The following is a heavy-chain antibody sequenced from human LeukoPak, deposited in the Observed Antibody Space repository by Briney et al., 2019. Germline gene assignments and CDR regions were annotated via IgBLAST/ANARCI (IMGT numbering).Heavy chain of an antibody. CDR3: ARGSGRYLVY. D-gene: IGHD3-16*01. Sequence: AGGSLRLSCAASGFTFSSYAMSWVRQAPGKGLEWVSVVGVSGGITYYADSVKGRFTISRDNSKNTLYLQMNSLRAGDTAVYYCARGSGRYLVYWGQGTLVTVSS. CDR1: GFTFSSYA. CDR2: VGVSGGIT. J-gene: IGHJ4*02. V-gene: IGHV3-23*01.